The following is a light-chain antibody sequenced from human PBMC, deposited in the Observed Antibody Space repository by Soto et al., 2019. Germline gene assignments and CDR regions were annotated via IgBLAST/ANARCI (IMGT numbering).Light chain of an antibody. CDR1: ESVSRN. Sequence: EIGMTQSPATLSVSPGERATLSCRASESVSRNLAWYQQKPGQTPRLLIYGASIRDTAIPVRLSGSGSGTDFTLTISSLQSEDFAVYYCQQYNNWPPWTFGQGTKVEVK. V-gene: IGKV3-15*01. CDR3: QQYNNWPPWT. CDR2: GAS. J-gene: IGKJ1*01.